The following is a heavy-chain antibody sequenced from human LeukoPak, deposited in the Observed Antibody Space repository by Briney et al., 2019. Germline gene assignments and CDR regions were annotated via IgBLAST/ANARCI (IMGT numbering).Heavy chain of an antibody. CDR2: ISCSGGST. D-gene: IGHD5-12*01. CDR1: GFTFSSYA. J-gene: IGHJ4*02. Sequence: AGGSLILSCAASGFTFSSYAMSRVRQAPGKGLEWVSAISCSGGSTYYADSVKGRFTISRDNSKNTLYLQMNSLRAEDTAVYYCAKLAGPKRGYSGYEDYWGQGTLVTVSS. CDR3: AKLAGPKRGYSGYEDY. V-gene: IGHV3-23*01.